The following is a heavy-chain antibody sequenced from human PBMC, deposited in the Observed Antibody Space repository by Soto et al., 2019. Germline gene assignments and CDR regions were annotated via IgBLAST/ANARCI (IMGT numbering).Heavy chain of an antibody. CDR3: ARARSGYGLYYFEY. CDR2: IYYSGST. V-gene: IGHV4-31*03. J-gene: IGHJ4*02. Sequence: SSETLSLICTVSGGSISSGGYYWSWIRQHPGKGLEWIGYIYYSGSTYYNPSLKSRVTISVDTSKNQFSLKLSSVTAADTAVYYCARARSGYGLYYFEYWGQGTLVTVSS. CDR1: GGSISSGGYY. D-gene: IGHD5-12*01.